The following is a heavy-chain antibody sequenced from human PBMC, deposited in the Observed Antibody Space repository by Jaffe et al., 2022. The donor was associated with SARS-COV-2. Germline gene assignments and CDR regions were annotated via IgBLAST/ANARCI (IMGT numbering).Heavy chain of an antibody. V-gene: IGHV4-61*02. CDR2: IYTSGST. Sequence: QVQLQESGPGLVKPSQTLSLTCTVSGGSISSGSYYWSWIRQPAGKGLEWIGRIYTSGSTNYNPSLKSRVTISVDTSKNQFSLKLSSVTAADTAVYYCARGVAGYDYWGQGTLVTVSS. J-gene: IGHJ4*02. D-gene: IGHD2-15*01. CDR3: ARGVAGYDY. CDR1: GGSISSGSYY.